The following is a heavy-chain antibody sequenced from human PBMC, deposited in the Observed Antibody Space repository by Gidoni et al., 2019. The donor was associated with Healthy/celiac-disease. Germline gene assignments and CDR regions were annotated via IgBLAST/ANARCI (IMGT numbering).Heavy chain of an antibody. D-gene: IGHD3-3*01. V-gene: IGHV3-7*01. J-gene: IGHJ6*02. Sequence: EVQLVESGGGLVQPGGSLRLSCAASGFTFSSYWMRWVRQAPGKGLEWGANIKQDGSEKYYVDSGKGRFTISRDNAKNSLYLQMNSLRAEDTAVYYCARGGGFGVAPWGPTYYYYGMDVWGQGTTVTVSS. CDR3: ARGGGFGVAPWGPTYYYYGMDV. CDR2: IKQDGSEK. CDR1: GFTFSSYW.